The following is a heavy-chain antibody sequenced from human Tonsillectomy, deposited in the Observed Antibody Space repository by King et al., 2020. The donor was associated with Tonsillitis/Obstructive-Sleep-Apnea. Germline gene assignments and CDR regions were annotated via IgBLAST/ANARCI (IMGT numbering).Heavy chain of an antibody. CDR3: AGDGIVVVPAAGGAFDI. J-gene: IGHJ3*02. CDR1: GFTFSSYS. D-gene: IGHD2-2*01. V-gene: IGHV3-48*02. Sequence: VQLVESGGGLVQPGGSLRLSCAASGFTFSSYSMNWVRQAPGKGLEWVSYISSSSSTIYYADSVKGRFTISRDNAKNSLYLQMNSLRDEDTAVYYCAGDGIVVVPAAGGAFDIWGQGTMVTVSS. CDR2: ISSSSSTI.